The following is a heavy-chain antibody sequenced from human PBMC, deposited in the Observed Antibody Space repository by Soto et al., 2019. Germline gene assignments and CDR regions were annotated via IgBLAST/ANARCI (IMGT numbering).Heavy chain of an antibody. CDR3: AKYRRPEAEPFTLEY. D-gene: IGHD2-2*01. Sequence: SETLSLTCTVSGDSINNYYWSWIRQPPGKRLEWIGYIYYTGSTTYNPSLESRVTMSVDNSKNQFYLKLSAANAADTXVYYGAKYRRPEAEPFTLEYWARATLVNVSS. J-gene: IGHJ4*02. V-gene: IGHV4-59*01. CDR2: IYYTGST. CDR1: GDSINNYY.